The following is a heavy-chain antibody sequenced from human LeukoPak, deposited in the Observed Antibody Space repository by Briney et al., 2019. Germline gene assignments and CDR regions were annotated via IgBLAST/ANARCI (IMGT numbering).Heavy chain of an antibody. CDR1: GVSLSSYD. D-gene: IGHD3-22*01. Sequence: SGTLSLTCAVSGVSLSSYDWSWIRQPPGKGLEWMGYICYSGSTNYNRSLKSRVTISVDTSKNQFSLKMSSVTAADTAVYYCVRGLHYCELKDAFDIWGQGTLVTVSS. CDR3: VRGLHYCELKDAFDI. CDR2: ICYSGST. V-gene: IGHV4-59*01. J-gene: IGHJ3*02.